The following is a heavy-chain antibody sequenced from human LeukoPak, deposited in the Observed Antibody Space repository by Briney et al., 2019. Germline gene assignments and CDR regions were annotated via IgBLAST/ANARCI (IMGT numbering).Heavy chain of an antibody. Sequence: GGSLRLSCAASGFTFSSYNMNWARQAPGKGLEWVSSISSNTSYRYYADSVKGRFTISGDNAKNSLYLQMNSLRAEDTAVYYCARGGDAGRYWYFDLWGRGTLVTVSS. CDR3: ARGGDAGRYWYFDL. D-gene: IGHD7-27*01. CDR2: ISSNTSYR. J-gene: IGHJ2*01. V-gene: IGHV3-21*01. CDR1: GFTFSSYN.